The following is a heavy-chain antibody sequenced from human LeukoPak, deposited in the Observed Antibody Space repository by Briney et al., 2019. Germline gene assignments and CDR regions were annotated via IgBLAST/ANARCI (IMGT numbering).Heavy chain of an antibody. J-gene: IGHJ4*02. CDR3: ARYSDYNFDY. V-gene: IGHV4-59*08. CDR2: IYYSGST. Sequence: PSETLSLTCTVSGGSISSFYWSWIRQPPGKGLEWIGYIYYSGSTIYNPSLKSRLTISLDTSKNQFSLKLSSVTAADTAVYYCARYSDYNFDYWGQGTLVTVSS. CDR1: GGSISSFY. D-gene: IGHD4-11*01.